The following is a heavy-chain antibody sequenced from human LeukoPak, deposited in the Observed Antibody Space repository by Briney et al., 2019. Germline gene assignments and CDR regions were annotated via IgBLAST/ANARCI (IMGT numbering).Heavy chain of an antibody. CDR2: INAGNGNT. CDR1: GYTFTSYA. J-gene: IGHJ6*02. D-gene: IGHD2-21*01. Sequence: ASVKVSCKASGYTFTSYAMHWVRQAPGQRLEWMGWINAGNGNTKYSQKFQGRVTITRDTSASTAYMELSSLRSEDTAVYYCARSYETSFNYYYGMDVWGQGTTVTVSS. V-gene: IGHV1-3*01. CDR3: ARSYETSFNYYYGMDV.